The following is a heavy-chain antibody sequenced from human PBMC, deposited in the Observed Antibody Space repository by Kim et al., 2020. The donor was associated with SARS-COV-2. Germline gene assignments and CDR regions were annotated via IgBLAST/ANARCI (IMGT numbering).Heavy chain of an antibody. CDR1: GGSISSYY. J-gene: IGHJ4*02. V-gene: IGHV4-59*13. CDR2: IYYSGST. D-gene: IGHD1-26*01. Sequence: SETLSLTCTVSGGSISSYYWSWIRQPPGKGLEWIGYIYYSGSTNYNPSLKSRVTISVDTSKNQFSLKLSSVTAADTAVYYCARQGWELPYYFDYWGQGTLVTVSS. CDR3: ARQGWELPYYFDY.